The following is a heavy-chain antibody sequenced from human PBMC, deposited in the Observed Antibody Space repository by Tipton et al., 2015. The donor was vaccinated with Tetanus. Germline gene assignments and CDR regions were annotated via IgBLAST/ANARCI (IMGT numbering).Heavy chain of an antibody. J-gene: IGHJ4*01. V-gene: IGHV3-66*01. CDR2: IYSGGST. D-gene: IGHD6-19*01. CDR1: GFTVSSNY. CDR3: ARDKRGVSGWDFDY. Sequence: SLRLSCAASGFTVSSNYMSWVRQAPGKGLAWVSVIYSGGSTYYADSVKGRFTISRDNSKNTLYLQMNSLRAEDTAVYYCARDKRGVSGWDFDYWGHVTLVTVSS.